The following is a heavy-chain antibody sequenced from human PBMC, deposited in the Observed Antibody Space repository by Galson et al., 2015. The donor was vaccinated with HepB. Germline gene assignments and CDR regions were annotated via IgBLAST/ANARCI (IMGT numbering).Heavy chain of an antibody. CDR2: ISGSGGST. J-gene: IGHJ4*02. CDR1: GFTSSSYA. D-gene: IGHD3-10*01. V-gene: IGHV3-23*01. Sequence: SLRLSCAASGFTSSSYAMSWVRQAPGKGLEWVSAISGSGGSTYYADSVKGRFTISRDNSKNTLYLQMNSLRAEDTAVYYCAKDRITMVQGVITGLDYWGQGTLVTVSS. CDR3: AKDRITMVQGVITGLDY.